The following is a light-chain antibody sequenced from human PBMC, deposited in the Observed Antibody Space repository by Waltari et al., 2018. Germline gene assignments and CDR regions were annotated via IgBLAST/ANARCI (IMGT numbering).Light chain of an antibody. Sequence: EIVMTQSPATLSVSPGERASLSCRASQSVRSNLAWYQQKPGQAPRLLIYDASTRATGVPARFSGSGSGTEFTLTISSRQSEDFAVYYCQQYNSWPLTFGGGTKVEIK. CDR3: QQYNSWPLT. V-gene: IGKV3-15*01. CDR2: DAS. CDR1: QSVRSN. J-gene: IGKJ4*01.